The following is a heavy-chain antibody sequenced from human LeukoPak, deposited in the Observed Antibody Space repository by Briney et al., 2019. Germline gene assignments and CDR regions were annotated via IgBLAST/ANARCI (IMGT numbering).Heavy chain of an antibody. CDR2: INHSGST. D-gene: IGHD4-17*01. J-gene: IGHJ6*02. CDR3: ARGLRYPYYCYGMDV. CDR1: GGSFSGYY. V-gene: IGHV4-34*01. Sequence: SETLSLTCAVYGGSFSGYYWSWIRQPPGKGLEWIGEINHSGSTNYNPSLKSRVTISVDTSKNQFSLKLSSVTAADTAVYYCARGLRYPYYCYGMDVWGQGTTVTVSS.